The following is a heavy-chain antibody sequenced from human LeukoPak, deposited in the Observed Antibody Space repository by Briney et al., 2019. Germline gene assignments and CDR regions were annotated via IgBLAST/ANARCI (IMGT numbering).Heavy chain of an antibody. V-gene: IGHV3-74*01. D-gene: IGHD3-22*01. CDR1: GFTFSSYW. CDR3: SRRADSDC. Sequence: GGSLRLSCAASGFTFSSYWIHWVRQAPGKGLVWVSRVNTDGSSTIYADSVKGRFTISRDNAKNTVYLQMNSLRAEDTAVYYCSRRADSDCWGQGTLVTVSS. CDR2: VNTDGSST. J-gene: IGHJ4*02.